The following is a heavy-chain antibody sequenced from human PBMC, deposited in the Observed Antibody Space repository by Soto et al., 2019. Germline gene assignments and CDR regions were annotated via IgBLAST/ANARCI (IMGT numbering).Heavy chain of an antibody. CDR2: IWYDGSNK. D-gene: IGHD3-16*01. V-gene: IGHV3-33*01. J-gene: IGHJ4*02. CDR3: TTEVMVITFGGPNRYDY. Sequence: GGSLRLSCAASGFTFSSYGMHWVRQAPGKGLEWVAVIWYDGSNKYYADSVKGRFTISRDNSKNTLYLQMNSLRAEDTAVYYCTTEVMVITFGGPNRYDYWGQGTLVTVSS. CDR1: GFTFSSYG.